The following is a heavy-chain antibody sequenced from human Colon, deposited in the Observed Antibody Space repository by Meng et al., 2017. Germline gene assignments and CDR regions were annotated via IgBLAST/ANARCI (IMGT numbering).Heavy chain of an antibody. CDR3: ARDPSNRGAFFDP. V-gene: IGHV4-31*11. CDR1: VGSIRGVGYY. CDR2: VHDSGDT. D-gene: IGHD3-10*01. Sequence: GPFKESVPGLGTPPQPLSLTCVASVGSIRGVGYYGSCIRQHPGKGLEWIGYVHDSGDTYYKSSLKSRITISIDTSENQFSLKLKSVTAADTAVYYCARDPSNRGAFFDPWGQGTLVTVSS. J-gene: IGHJ5*02.